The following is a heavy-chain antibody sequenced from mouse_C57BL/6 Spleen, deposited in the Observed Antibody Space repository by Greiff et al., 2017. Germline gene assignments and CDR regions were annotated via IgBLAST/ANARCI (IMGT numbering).Heavy chain of an antibody. CDR1: GYTFTNYW. CDR3: ARGGYYGYEYYFDY. D-gene: IGHD2-2*01. J-gene: IGHJ2*01. V-gene: IGHV1-63*01. CDR2: IYPGGGYT. Sequence: QVQLKQSGAELVRPGTSVKMSCKASGYTFTNYWIGWAKQRPGHGLEWIGDIYPGGGYTNYNEKFKGKATLTADKSSSTAYMQFSSLTSEDSAIYYCARGGYYGYEYYFDYWGQGTTLTVSS.